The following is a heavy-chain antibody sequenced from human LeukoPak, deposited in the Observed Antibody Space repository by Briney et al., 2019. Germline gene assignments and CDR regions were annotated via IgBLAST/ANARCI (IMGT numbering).Heavy chain of an antibody. CDR2: INAGNGNT. CDR3: ALLLWFGESILDY. J-gene: IGHJ4*02. D-gene: IGHD3-10*01. CDR1: GYTFTSYA. V-gene: IGHV1-3*01. Sequence: ASVKVSCKASGYTFTSYAMHWVRQAPGQRLEWMGWINAGNGNTKYSQKFQGRVTITGDTSASTAYMELSSLRSEDTAVYYCALLLWFGESILDYWGQGTLVTVSS.